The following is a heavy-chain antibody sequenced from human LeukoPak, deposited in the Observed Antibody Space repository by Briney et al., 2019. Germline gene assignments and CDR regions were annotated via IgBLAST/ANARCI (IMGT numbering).Heavy chain of an antibody. D-gene: IGHD3-10*01. J-gene: IGHJ4*02. CDR1: GFTFSNYW. CDR3: ATGGGLGDY. CDR2: IKLDGREK. Sequence: GGSLRLSCAASGFTFSNYWMTWVRQAPGKRLERVANIKLDGREKYYVDSVKGRFTISRDNAKNSLYLQMNSLRADDTAVYYCATGGGLGDYWDQGTLVTVSS. V-gene: IGHV3-7*01.